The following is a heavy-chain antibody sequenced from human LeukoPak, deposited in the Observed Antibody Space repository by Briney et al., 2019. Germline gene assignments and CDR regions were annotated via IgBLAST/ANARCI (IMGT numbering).Heavy chain of an antibody. V-gene: IGHV3-53*01. CDR2: IYYDGRT. CDR3: ARRHLGSSDDS. CDR1: GFIVSSTY. J-gene: IGHJ4*02. Sequence: PGGSLRLSCAASGFIVSSTYVSWVRQAPGKGLEWVAVIYYDGRTYYADSVKGRFTISSDNSKNTVFLHKNSLRAEDTAVYYCARRHLGSSDDSWGQGTLVTVSS. D-gene: IGHD3-10*01.